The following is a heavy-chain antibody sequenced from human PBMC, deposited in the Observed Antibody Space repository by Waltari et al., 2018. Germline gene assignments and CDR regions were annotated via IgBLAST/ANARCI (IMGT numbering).Heavy chain of an antibody. CDR2: LNPNTGGT. V-gene: IGHV1-2*02. J-gene: IGHJ4*02. Sequence: HVQLVQSGAEVKKPGASVKVSCKAAGYTFTAYYMPWGRQAPGQWLEWIGWLNPNTGGTNYAQIFQGRVTMTRDTSISTAFMELSNLKYDDTAVYYCARGQGDSLDYWGQGTLVTVSS. D-gene: IGHD2-21*02. CDR3: ARGQGDSLDY. CDR1: GYTFTAYY.